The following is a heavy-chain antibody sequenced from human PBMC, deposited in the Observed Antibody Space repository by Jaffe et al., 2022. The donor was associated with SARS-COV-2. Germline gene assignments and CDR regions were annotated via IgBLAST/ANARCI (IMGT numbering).Heavy chain of an antibody. Sequence: EVQLVESGGGLVQPGRSLRLSCAASGFTFDDYAMHWVRQAPGKGLEWVSGISWNSGSIGYADSVKGRFTISRDNAKNSLYLQMNSLRAEDTALYYCAKAYYYDSSGYYGPFDYWGQGTLVTVSS. CDR1: GFTFDDYA. D-gene: IGHD3-22*01. CDR3: AKAYYYDSSGYYGPFDY. CDR2: ISWNSGSI. V-gene: IGHV3-9*01. J-gene: IGHJ4*02.